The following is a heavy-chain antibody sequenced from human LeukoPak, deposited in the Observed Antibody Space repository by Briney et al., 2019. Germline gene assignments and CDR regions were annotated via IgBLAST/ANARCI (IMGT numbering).Heavy chain of an antibody. CDR2: IYTIGTT. CDR3: ATARSGYAILTGFLDY. Sequence: GGSLRLSCAASGFTVSNTFMSWVRQAPGKGLEWVSVIYTIGTTYYADSVKGRFTISRDNSKNTLYLQMNSLRGDDTAVYYCATARSGYAILTGFLDYWGQGTLVTVSS. CDR1: GFTVSNTF. D-gene: IGHD3-9*01. V-gene: IGHV3-66*03. J-gene: IGHJ4*02.